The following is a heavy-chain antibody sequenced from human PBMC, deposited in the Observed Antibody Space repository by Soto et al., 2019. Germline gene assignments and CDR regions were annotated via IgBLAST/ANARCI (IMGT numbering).Heavy chain of an antibody. J-gene: IGHJ3*02. CDR2: INPNSGGT. D-gene: IGHD3-22*01. Sequence: QVQLVQSGAEVKKPGASVKVSCKASGYTFTGYYMHWVRQAPGQGLEWMGWINPNSGGTNYAQKCQVWVSMTRDTSIGTAYMELSRLRADDTVLYYCATTRKYYYDSSGYEAFDIWGKGTMVTVSS. CDR3: ATTRKYYYDSSGYEAFDI. CDR1: GYTFTGYY. V-gene: IGHV1-2*04.